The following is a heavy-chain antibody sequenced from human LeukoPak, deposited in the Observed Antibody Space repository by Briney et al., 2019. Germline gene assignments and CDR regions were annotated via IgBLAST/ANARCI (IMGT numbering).Heavy chain of an antibody. J-gene: IGHJ4*02. CDR1: GYTFTGYY. V-gene: IGHV1-2*02. CDR3: ARVGSSGWYNLDY. CDR2: INPDSGGT. D-gene: IGHD6-19*01. Sequence: ASVKVSCKASGYTFTGYYMHWVRQAPGQGLEWMGWINPDSGGTNYAQKFQGRVTMTRDTSISIAYMELSRLRSDDTAVYYCARVGSSGWYNLDYWGQGTLVTVSS.